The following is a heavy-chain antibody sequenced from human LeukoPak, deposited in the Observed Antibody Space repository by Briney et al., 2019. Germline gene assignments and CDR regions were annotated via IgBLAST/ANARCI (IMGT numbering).Heavy chain of an antibody. V-gene: IGHV1-46*01. D-gene: IGHD6-19*01. Sequence: GASVKVSCKASGYTFTSYHIHWVRQDPGQGLWWMGLINPSGGTTSYAQKFQGRVTMTRDMSTSTVYMELSSLRSEDTAVYYCASYLSGWPLKYWGQGTLVTVSS. J-gene: IGHJ4*02. CDR3: ASYLSGWPLKY. CDR2: INPSGGTT. CDR1: GYTFTSYH.